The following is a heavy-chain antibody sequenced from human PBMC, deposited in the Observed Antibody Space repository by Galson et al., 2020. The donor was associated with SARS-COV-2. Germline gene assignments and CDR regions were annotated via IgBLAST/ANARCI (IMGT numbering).Heavy chain of an antibody. Sequence: LHGESLKISCAASGFNPSKNGMHWVRQAPGKGLEWVAFIRYDASSEFYVKSVKGRFTISRDNSKNTLYLQMNSRKTEDTALYYCAKDLVGAIHFEAFDFWGQGTRGTVS. CDR2: IRYDASSE. CDR1: GFNPSKNG. CDR3: AKDLVGAIHFEAFDF. D-gene: IGHD1-26*01. J-gene: IGHJ3*01. V-gene: IGHV3-30*02.